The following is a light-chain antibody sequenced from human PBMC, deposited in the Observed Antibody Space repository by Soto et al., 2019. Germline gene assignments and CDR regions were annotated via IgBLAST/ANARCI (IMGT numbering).Light chain of an antibody. Sequence: EIVMTQSPATLSVSPGERVTLSCRASQSVSSNLVWYQQKPGQAPRLLIYRASIRATGIPARFSGSGSGTEFTLTISSLQSEDFAVYYCQQYDRWPPNYTFGQGTK. CDR2: RAS. CDR3: QQYDRWPPNYT. CDR1: QSVSSN. J-gene: IGKJ2*01. V-gene: IGKV3-15*01.